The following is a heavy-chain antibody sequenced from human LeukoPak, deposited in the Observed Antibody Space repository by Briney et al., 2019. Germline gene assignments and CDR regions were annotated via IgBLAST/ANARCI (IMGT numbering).Heavy chain of an antibody. CDR2: IKTKTEGGTT. CDR3: TRGVGQQLIPPDY. V-gene: IGHV3-15*01. D-gene: IGHD6-13*01. J-gene: IGHJ4*02. CDR1: GFTFNDAW. Sequence: GGSLRLSCAASGFTFNDAWMSWVRQAPGKGLEWVGRIKTKTEGGTTEYAAPVKGRFTISRDDSKNTLYLQMNSLKTEDTAVYYCTRGVGQQLIPPDYWGQGTLVTVSS.